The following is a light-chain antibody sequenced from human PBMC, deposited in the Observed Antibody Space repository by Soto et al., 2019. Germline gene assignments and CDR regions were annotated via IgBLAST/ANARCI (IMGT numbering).Light chain of an antibody. CDR1: SSDVGGYNY. V-gene: IGLV2-14*01. J-gene: IGLJ3*02. CDR2: EVT. Sequence: ALTQPASVSGSPGQSITISCTGTSSDVGGYNYVSWYRQNPGKAPKLMIYEVTNRPSGVSNRFSGSKSGNTASLTISGLQAEDEADYFCSSYTSSSTWVFGGGTKLTVL. CDR3: SSYTSSSTWV.